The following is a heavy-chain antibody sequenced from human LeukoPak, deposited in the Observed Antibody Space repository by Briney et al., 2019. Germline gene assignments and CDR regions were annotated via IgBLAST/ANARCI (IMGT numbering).Heavy chain of an antibody. Sequence: SETLSLTSTVSGGSISSYYWSWIRQPAGKGLEWIGRIHTSGSTNYNPSLKSRVTMSVDTSKNQFSLKLSSVTAADTAVYYCARKRADGSYSLAFDIWGQGTMVTVSS. J-gene: IGHJ3*02. CDR2: IHTSGST. CDR3: ARKRADGSYSLAFDI. D-gene: IGHD1-26*01. V-gene: IGHV4-4*07. CDR1: GGSISSYY.